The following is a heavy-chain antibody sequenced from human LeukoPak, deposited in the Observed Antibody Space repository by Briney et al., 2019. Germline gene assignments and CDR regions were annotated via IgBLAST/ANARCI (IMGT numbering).Heavy chain of an antibody. V-gene: IGHV4-59*11. D-gene: IGHD3-3*01. Sequence: SETLSLTCTVSGGSISSHYWSWIRQPPGKGLEWIGYIYYSGSTKYNPSLKSRVTISVDTSRDQFSLKLSSVTAADTAVYCCARGSFWSGYPPSNYFDYWGQGALVTVSS. J-gene: IGHJ4*02. CDR3: ARGSFWSGYPPSNYFDY. CDR1: GGSISSHY. CDR2: IYYSGST.